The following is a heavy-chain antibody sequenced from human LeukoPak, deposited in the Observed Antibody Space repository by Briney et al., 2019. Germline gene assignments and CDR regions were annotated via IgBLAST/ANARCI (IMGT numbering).Heavy chain of an antibody. V-gene: IGHV3-30*02. CDR1: GFTFSSYG. CDR2: IRYDGSNK. D-gene: IGHD3-10*01. J-gene: IGHJ4*02. Sequence: PGGSLRLSCAASGFTFSSYGMHWVRQAPGKGLEWVAFIRYDGSNKYYADSVKGRFTISRDNSKNTLYLQMNSLRAEDTAVYYCAKESALWFGELPSDYWGQGTLVTVSS. CDR3: AKESALWFGELPSDY.